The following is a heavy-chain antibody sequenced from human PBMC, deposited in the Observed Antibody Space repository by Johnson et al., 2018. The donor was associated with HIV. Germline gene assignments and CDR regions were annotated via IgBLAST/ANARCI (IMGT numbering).Heavy chain of an antibody. CDR1: GFTFSTYW. CDR3: ARDRFGSGRPNAFDL. V-gene: IGHV3-74*01. J-gene: IGHJ3*01. Sequence: VQLVESGGGLVQPGGSLRLSCAASGFTFSTYWMHWVRQAPGKGLVWVSRINSDGSSTVYADSVKGRFPVSRDNAKNTLYLQMNSLRAEDTAVYYCARDRFGSGRPNAFDLWGQGTMVTVSS. D-gene: IGHD3-10*01. CDR2: INSDGSST.